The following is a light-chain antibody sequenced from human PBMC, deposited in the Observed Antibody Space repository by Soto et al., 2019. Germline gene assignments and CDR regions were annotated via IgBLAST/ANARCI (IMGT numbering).Light chain of an antibody. Sequence: QSALTQPASVSGSPGQSITISCTGTSSDVGGYNYVSWYQQHPGKAPKLMIHEVSNRPSGVSNRFSGSKSGNTASLTISGLQAEDEGDYYCSSYTSSSTLYVVFGGGTKLTVL. CDR2: EVS. V-gene: IGLV2-14*01. CDR1: SSDVGGYNY. J-gene: IGLJ2*01. CDR3: SSYTSSSTLYVV.